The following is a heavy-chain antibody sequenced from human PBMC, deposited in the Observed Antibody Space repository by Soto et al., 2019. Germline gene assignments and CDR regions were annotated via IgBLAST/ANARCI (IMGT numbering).Heavy chain of an antibody. V-gene: IGHV1-69*13. CDR3: ASYLGPRIVVVPAAIEDYYYYGMDV. CDR2: IIPISGTA. D-gene: IGHD2-2*02. Sequence: SVKVSCKASGGTFSSYAISWVRQAPGQGLEWMGGIIPISGTANYAQKFQGRVTITADESTSTAYMELSSLRSEDTAVYYCASYLGPRIVVVPAAIEDYYYYGMDVWGQGTTVTVSS. J-gene: IGHJ6*02. CDR1: GGTFSSYA.